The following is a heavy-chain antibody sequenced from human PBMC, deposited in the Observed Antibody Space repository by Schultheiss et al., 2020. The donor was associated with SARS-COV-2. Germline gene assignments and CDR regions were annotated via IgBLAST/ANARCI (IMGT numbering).Heavy chain of an antibody. CDR3: ARVKSGYCTGGVCYRAALCFDY. D-gene: IGHD2-8*02. V-gene: IGHV4-61*01. J-gene: IGHJ4*02. CDR2: IYYSGST. Sequence: SQTLSLTCTVSGGSVSSGSYYWSWIRQPPGKGLEWIGYIYYSGSTNYNPSLKSRVTISVDTSKNQFSLKLSSVTAADTAVYYCARVKSGYCTGGVCYRAALCFDYWGQGTLVTVSS. CDR1: GGSVSSGSYY.